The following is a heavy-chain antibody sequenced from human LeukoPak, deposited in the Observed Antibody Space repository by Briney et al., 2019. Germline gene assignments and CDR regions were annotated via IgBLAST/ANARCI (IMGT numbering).Heavy chain of an antibody. J-gene: IGHJ4*02. CDR2: IWYDGSNK. CDR3: ATVRGSSGTYHIDY. Sequence: GGSLRLSCAASGFTFDDYAMHWVRQASGEGLEWVAIIWYDGSNKYYADSVKGRFTISRDNSKNTLYLQMNSLRVEDTAIYYCATVRGSSGTYHIDYWGQGTLVTVSS. D-gene: IGHD3-10*01. V-gene: IGHV3-33*08. CDR1: GFTFDDYA.